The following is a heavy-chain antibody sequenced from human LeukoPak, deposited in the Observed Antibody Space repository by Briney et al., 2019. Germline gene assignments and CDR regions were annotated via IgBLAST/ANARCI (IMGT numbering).Heavy chain of an antibody. CDR1: GASISSYY. Sequence: SETLSLTCTVSGASISSYYWGWIRQPPGKGLEWIGSIYYSGNTYYSPSLMSRVTISVDTSKNQFSLNLSSVTAADTAVYFCARAPHFFDTSGSRYYFDYWGQGALVTVSS. CDR2: IYYSGNT. V-gene: IGHV4-39*07. D-gene: IGHD3-22*01. CDR3: ARAPHFFDTSGSRYYFDY. J-gene: IGHJ4*02.